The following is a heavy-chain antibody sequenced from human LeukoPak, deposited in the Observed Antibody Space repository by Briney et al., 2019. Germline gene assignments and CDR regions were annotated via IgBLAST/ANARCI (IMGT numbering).Heavy chain of an antibody. CDR1: GFTFSIYE. CDR2: ISSSGSTI. D-gene: IGHD2-15*01. Sequence: PGGSLRLSCAASGFTFSIYEMNWVRQAPGKGLEWVSYISSSGSTIYYADSEKGRFTISRDNAKNSLYLQMNSLRAEDTAVYYCARDCSGGSCYSTTHYYGMDVWGQGTTVTVSS. CDR3: ARDCSGGSCYSTTHYYGMDV. V-gene: IGHV3-48*03. J-gene: IGHJ6*02.